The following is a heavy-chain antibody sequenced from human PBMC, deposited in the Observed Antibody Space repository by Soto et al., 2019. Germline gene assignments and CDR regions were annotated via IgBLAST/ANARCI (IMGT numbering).Heavy chain of an antibody. D-gene: IGHD1-26*01. CDR1: GFTFSSYT. Sequence: EVQLVEYGGGLVKPGGSLRLSCAASGFTFSSYTMSWVRQAPGKGLEWVSSITTGSSYIYYADSLKGRFTISRDNAKNSLYLQMNSLRAEDTAVYYCARDREAGSYSDYWGQGTLVTVSS. CDR3: ARDREAGSYSDY. CDR2: ITTGSSYI. V-gene: IGHV3-21*01. J-gene: IGHJ4*02.